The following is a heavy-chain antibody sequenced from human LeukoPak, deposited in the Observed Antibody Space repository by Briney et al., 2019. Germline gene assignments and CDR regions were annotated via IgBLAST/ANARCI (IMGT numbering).Heavy chain of an antibody. CDR3: ARGRWLPLPDY. CDR1: GGSISSYY. Sequence: SETLSLTCTVSGGSISSYYWSWIRQPPEKGLEWIGSIYYSGSTDYNPSLKSRVTISVDTSKNLVSLNLTSVTAADTAVYYCARGRWLPLPDYWGQGTLVTVSS. J-gene: IGHJ4*02. V-gene: IGHV4-59*01. D-gene: IGHD5-24*01. CDR2: IYYSGST.